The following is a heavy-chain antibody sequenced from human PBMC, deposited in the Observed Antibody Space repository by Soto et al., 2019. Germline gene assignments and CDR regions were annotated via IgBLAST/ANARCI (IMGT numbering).Heavy chain of an antibody. CDR1: GGSISSYY. CDR2: IYYSGST. J-gene: IGHJ4*02. CDR3: ARNKWDDSSGYASYYFDY. Sequence: QVQLQESGPGLVKPSETLSLTCTVSGGSISSYYWSWIRQPPGKGLEWIGYIYYSGSTNYNPSLKSRVTISVDTSKNQFSLKLSSVTAADTAVYYCARNKWDDSSGYASYYFDYWGQGTLVNVSS. D-gene: IGHD3-22*01. V-gene: IGHV4-59*01.